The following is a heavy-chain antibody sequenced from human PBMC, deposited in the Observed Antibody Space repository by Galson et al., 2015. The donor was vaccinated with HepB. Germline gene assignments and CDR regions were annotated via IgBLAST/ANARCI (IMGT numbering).Heavy chain of an antibody. V-gene: IGHV3-30*02. J-gene: IGHJ4*02. D-gene: IGHD6-19*01. Sequence: SLRLSCAASGFTFSSYGMHWVRQAPGKGLEWVAFIRYDGSNKYYADSVKGRFTISRDNSKNTLYLQMNSLRAEDTAVYYCAKGSLTVEWLAPFDYWGQGTLVTVSS. CDR2: IRYDGSNK. CDR3: AKGSLTVEWLAPFDY. CDR1: GFTFSSYG.